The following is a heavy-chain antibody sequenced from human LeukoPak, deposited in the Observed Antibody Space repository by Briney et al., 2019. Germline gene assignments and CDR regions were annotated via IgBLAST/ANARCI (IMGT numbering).Heavy chain of an antibody. J-gene: IGHJ3*02. Sequence: GGSLRLSCAASGFTFDDYAMHWVRQAPGKGLEWVSSLTWNSGSIGYADSVKGRFTISRDNAKNSLYLQMNSLRAEDTAVYYCARDLLRYSSGGDAFDIWGQGTMVTVSS. CDR1: GFTFDDYA. CDR3: ARDLLRYSSGGDAFDI. D-gene: IGHD6-19*01. V-gene: IGHV3-9*01. CDR2: LTWNSGSI.